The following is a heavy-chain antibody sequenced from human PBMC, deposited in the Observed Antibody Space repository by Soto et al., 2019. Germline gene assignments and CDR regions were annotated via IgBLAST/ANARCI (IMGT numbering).Heavy chain of an antibody. CDR1: GFTFSSYG. J-gene: IGHJ4*02. V-gene: IGHV3-23*01. Sequence: VGSLRLSCAASGFTFSSYGINWVRQAPGKGLEWVSGISGSGDSTHYADSVKGRFTISRDNSKNTLYLQMNSLRAEDTAVYYCAKQAPYSNSWYEIDHWGQGTLVNVSS. D-gene: IGHD6-13*01. CDR2: ISGSGDST. CDR3: AKQAPYSNSWYEIDH.